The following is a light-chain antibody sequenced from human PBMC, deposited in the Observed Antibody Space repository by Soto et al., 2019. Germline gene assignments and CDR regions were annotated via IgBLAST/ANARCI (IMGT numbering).Light chain of an antibody. Sequence: QSVLTQPASVSGSPGQSITIPCTGTSSDVGGYNFVSWYQHHPGKAPKLMIYDVSSRPSGVSDRFSGSKSGNTASLTISGLQAEDEADYYCCSYTITPTPVVFGGGTKLTVL. CDR2: DVS. J-gene: IGLJ3*02. CDR3: CSYTITPTPVV. CDR1: SSDVGGYNF. V-gene: IGLV2-14*03.